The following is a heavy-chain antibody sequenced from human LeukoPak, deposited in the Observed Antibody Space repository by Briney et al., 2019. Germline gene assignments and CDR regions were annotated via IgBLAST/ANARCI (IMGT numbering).Heavy chain of an antibody. D-gene: IGHD3-22*01. CDR2: ISYDGSNK. V-gene: IGHV3-30-3*01. CDR3: ARDYYDSSGYYYFDYFDY. CDR1: GFTFSSYG. Sequence: HPGGSLRLSCAASGFTFSSYGMHWVRQAPGKGLEWVAVISYDGSNKYYADSVKGRFTISRDNSKNTLYLQMNSLRAEDTAVYYCARDYYDSSGYYYFDYFDYWGQGTLVTVSS. J-gene: IGHJ4*02.